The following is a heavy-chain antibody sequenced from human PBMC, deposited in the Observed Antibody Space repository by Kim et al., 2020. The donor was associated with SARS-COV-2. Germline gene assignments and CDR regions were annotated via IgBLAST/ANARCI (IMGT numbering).Heavy chain of an antibody. Sequence: ASVKVSCKASGYTFTSYAMNWVRQAPGQGLEWMGWINTNTGNPTYARGFTGRFVFSLDPSVSTAYLQTSSLKAEDTAVYYCAGGYYDFWSGYYTLGYWGQGTLVTVSS. J-gene: IGHJ4*02. V-gene: IGHV7-4-1*02. CDR2: INTNTGNP. CDR3: AGGYYDFWSGYYTLGY. CDR1: GYTFTSYA. D-gene: IGHD3-3*01.